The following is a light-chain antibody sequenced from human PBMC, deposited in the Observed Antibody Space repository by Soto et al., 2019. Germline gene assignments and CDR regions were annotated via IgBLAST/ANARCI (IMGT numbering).Light chain of an antibody. CDR2: AAS. V-gene: IGKV1-39*01. CDR3: QKSYSTPPYT. CDR1: QSISSY. J-gene: IGKJ5*01. Sequence: DIQMTQPPSSLSASVGDRVTITCRASQSISSYLNWYQQKPGKAPKLLIYAASSLQSGVPSRLSGSGSGTDFTLTISSLQPEDFATYYCQKSYSTPPYTFGQGTRLEI.